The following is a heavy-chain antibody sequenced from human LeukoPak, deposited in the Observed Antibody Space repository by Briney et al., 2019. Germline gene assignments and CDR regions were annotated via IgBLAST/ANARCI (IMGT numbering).Heavy chain of an antibody. V-gene: IGHV3-21*01. Sequence: GGSLRLSCAASGFTFSSYIMNWVRQAPGKGLEWVSSISSSSYIYYADSVKGRFTISRDNAKNSLYLQMNSLRAEDTAVYYCARESVVVPAANYYGMDVWGKGTTVTVSS. D-gene: IGHD2-2*01. CDR1: GFTFSSYI. J-gene: IGHJ6*04. CDR3: ARESVVVPAANYYGMDV. CDR2: ISSSSYI.